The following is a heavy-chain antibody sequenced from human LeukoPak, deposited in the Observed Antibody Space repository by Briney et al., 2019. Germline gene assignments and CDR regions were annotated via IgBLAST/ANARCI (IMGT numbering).Heavy chain of an antibody. Sequence: PSETLSLTCAVSGGSLSDYYWNWIRQPPGRGLEWIGESNHSGSPNYNASLKSRVTTSVDTPKNQSSLKLSSVTAADTAVYYCARGRRFGDLLYVYYFDYWGQGTLVTVSS. CDR2: SNHSGSP. V-gene: IGHV4-34*01. CDR1: GGSLSDYY. D-gene: IGHD3-10*01. CDR3: ARGRRFGDLLYVYYFDY. J-gene: IGHJ4*02.